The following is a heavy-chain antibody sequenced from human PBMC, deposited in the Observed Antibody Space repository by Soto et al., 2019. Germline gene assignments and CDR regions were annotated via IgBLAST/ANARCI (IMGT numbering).Heavy chain of an antibody. J-gene: IGHJ4*02. Sequence: SETLSLTCAVYGGSFSGYYWSWIRQPPGKGLEWIGEINHSGSTNYNPSLKSRVTISVDTSKNQFSLKLSSVTAADTAVYYCAREAPTMITFGGVPFDYWGQGTLVTVSS. CDR1: GGSFSGYY. V-gene: IGHV4-34*01. D-gene: IGHD3-16*01. CDR3: AREAPTMITFGGVPFDY. CDR2: INHSGST.